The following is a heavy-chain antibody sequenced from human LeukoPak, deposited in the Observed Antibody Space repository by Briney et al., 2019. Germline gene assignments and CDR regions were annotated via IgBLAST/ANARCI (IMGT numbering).Heavy chain of an antibody. D-gene: IGHD5-18*01. CDR3: ARESWSGYSLFDP. CDR2: ISNSSSYI. Sequence: GGSLRLSCAASGFTFSSYSVNWVRQAPGKGLEWVSSISNSSSYIYYADSVKGRFTISRDNAKNSLYLQMNSLRAEDTAVYYCARESWSGYSLFDPWGQGTLVTVSS. J-gene: IGHJ5*02. CDR1: GFTFSSYS. V-gene: IGHV3-21*01.